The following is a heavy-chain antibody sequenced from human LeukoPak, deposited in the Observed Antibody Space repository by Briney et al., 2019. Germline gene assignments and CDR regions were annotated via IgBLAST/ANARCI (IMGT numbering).Heavy chain of an antibody. D-gene: IGHD3-22*01. V-gene: IGHV4-39*01. CDR1: GGSISGSDYY. CDR2: ISYSGGT. J-gene: IGHJ4*02. Sequence: PSETLSLTCTVSGGSISGSDYYWGWIRQPPGKGLEWAGSISYSGGTHFNPSLKSRVTLSADTSKNQLSLKLRSVTAADTAVYYCARHRYYYDSNGYYCIYYFDLWGQGTLVTISS. CDR3: ARHRYYYDSNGYYCIYYFDL.